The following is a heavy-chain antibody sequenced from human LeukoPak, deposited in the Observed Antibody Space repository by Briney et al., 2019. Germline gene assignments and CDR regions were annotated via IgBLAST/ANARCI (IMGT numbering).Heavy chain of an antibody. V-gene: IGHV3-21*01. CDR1: GFTFSSYS. D-gene: IGHD6-6*01. CDR2: ISSSSSYI. Sequence: PGGSLRLSCAASGFTFSSYSMNWVRQAPGKGLEWVSSISSSSSYIYYADSVKGRFTISRDNSKNTLYLQMSSLRAEDTAVYYCARDIAARRLDYWGQGTLVTVSS. CDR3: ARDIAARRLDY. J-gene: IGHJ4*02.